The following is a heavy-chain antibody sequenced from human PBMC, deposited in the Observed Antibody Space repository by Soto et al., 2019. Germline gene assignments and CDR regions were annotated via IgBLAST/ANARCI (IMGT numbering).Heavy chain of an antibody. CDR3: ARGRMTMVRGANYYYYGRDV. CDR2: INHSGST. CDR1: GGSCSGYY. V-gene: IGHV4-34*01. Sequence: TETLSLTYAVYGGSCSGYYWSWIGQPPGKGLEWIGEINHSGSTNYNPSLKSRVTISVDTSKNQFSLKLSSVTAADTAVYYCARGRMTMVRGANYYYYGRDVWGQGTTV. D-gene: IGHD3-10*01. J-gene: IGHJ6*02.